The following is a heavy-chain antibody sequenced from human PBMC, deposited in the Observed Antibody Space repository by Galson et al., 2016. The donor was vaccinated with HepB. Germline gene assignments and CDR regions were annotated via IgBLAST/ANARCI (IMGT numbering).Heavy chain of an antibody. V-gene: IGHV3-23*01. Sequence: SLRLSCADSGFTFSSYVLSWVRQAPGKGLEWVSALSGRSGNTYYADSVKGRFTISRDNSRTTLFLQMNSLRAEDTAVYYCARYDWPPPQRNFDSWGQGTLVTVSS. CDR3: ARYDWPPPQRNFDS. D-gene: IGHD3-9*01. J-gene: IGHJ4*02. CDR1: GFTFSSYV. CDR2: LSGRSGNT.